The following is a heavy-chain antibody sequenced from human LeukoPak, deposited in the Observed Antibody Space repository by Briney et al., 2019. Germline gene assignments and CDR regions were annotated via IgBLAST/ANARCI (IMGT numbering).Heavy chain of an antibody. Sequence: SETLSPTCAVYGGSFSGYYWSWIRQPPGKGLEWIGEINHSGSTNYNPSLKSRVTISVDTSKNQFSLKLSSVTAADTAVYYCARGRYYDYVWGSYRQETFDYWGQGTLVTVSS. CDR2: INHSGST. CDR1: GGSFSGYY. J-gene: IGHJ4*02. CDR3: ARGRYYDYVWGSYRQETFDY. V-gene: IGHV4-34*01. D-gene: IGHD3-16*02.